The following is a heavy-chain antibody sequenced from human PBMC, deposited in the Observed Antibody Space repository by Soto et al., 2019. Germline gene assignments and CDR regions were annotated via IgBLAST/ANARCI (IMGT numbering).Heavy chain of an antibody. CDR1: GYTFTSYG. D-gene: IGHD6-13*01. CDR3: ARVLGYSSTYYMFDP. V-gene: IGHV1-18*04. CDR2: ISGYSGNT. J-gene: IGHJ5*02. Sequence: QVQLVQSGAEVKKPGASVKVSCKASGYTFTSYGISRVRQAPGQGLEWMGWISGYSGNTEYAQKFQGRVNMTTDTATNTAYMDLRSLRHDATAVYYCARVLGYSSTYYMFDPWGQGTLVTVSS.